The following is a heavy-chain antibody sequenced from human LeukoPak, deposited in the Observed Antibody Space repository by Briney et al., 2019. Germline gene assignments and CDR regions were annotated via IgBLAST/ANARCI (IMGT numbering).Heavy chain of an antibody. CDR2: VSGGGSST. D-gene: IGHD6-13*01. Sequence: GGSLRLSCVASGFTFSNYAMNWVRQAPGKGLEWVSGVSGGGSSTYYADSVKGRFTISRDNSKNMLYLQMNSLRAEDTAVYYCAKDTAAWGSHAFDIWGQGTMVTVSS. J-gene: IGHJ3*02. CDR1: GFTFSNYA. CDR3: AKDTAAWGSHAFDI. V-gene: IGHV3-23*01.